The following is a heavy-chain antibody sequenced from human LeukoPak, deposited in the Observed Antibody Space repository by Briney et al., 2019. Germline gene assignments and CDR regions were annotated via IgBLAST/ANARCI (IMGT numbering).Heavy chain of an antibody. CDR1: GFIVSNYC. J-gene: IGHJ4*02. V-gene: IGHV3-7*01. CDR3: ATDPSGPSDSSGWYYFDN. Sequence: GGSLRLSCAASGFIVSNYCMGWVRQAPGKGLEWVAYIKQDASETYYVDSVRGRFSISRDNAKNSLFLQMNSLRAEDTAVYYCATDPSGPSDSSGWYYFDNWGQGTLVTVSS. CDR2: IKQDASET. D-gene: IGHD6-19*01.